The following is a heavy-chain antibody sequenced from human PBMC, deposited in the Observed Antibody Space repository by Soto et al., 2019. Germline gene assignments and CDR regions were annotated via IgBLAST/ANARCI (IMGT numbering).Heavy chain of an antibody. V-gene: IGHV1-69*08. D-gene: IGHD2-15*01. CDR1: GGTFSNYT. J-gene: IGHJ4*02. Sequence: QVQLVQSGAEVKNPGSSVKVSCRASGGTFSNYTINWVRQAPGQGLEWMGRTIPIIGTVNYAQKFQGRVIITADNCTGTAYMELSSLRSDGTAVYYCASGGYCSGGSCYSEIDYWGQGTLVTVSS. CDR3: ASGGYCSGGSCYSEIDY. CDR2: TIPIIGTV.